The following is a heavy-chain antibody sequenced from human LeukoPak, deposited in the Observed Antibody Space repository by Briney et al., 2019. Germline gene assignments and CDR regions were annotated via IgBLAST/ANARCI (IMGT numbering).Heavy chain of an antibody. J-gene: IGHJ6*02. D-gene: IGHD2-2*01. CDR1: GFTFNDYS. Sequence: PGGSLRLSCAASGFTFNDYSMHWVRQAPGKGPEWVSVISWDGVYTYYTDSVKGRFTISRDNSKNSLYLQMNSLRAEDTAFYYCVKDITSLHYYGMDVWGQGTAVTVSS. CDR2: ISWDGVYT. V-gene: IGHV3-43*01. CDR3: VKDITSLHYYGMDV.